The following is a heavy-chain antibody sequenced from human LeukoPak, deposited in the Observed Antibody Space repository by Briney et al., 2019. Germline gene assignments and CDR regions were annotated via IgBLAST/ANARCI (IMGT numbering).Heavy chain of an antibody. Sequence: SQTLSLTCAISGDSFSSNSAAWNWIRQSPSRGLEWLGRTYYRSKWYNDYAVSVKSRITINPDTPKNQFSLQLNSVTPEDTAVYYCARDPLRGSYGYGQVGWFDPWGQGTLVTVSS. D-gene: IGHD1-26*01. V-gene: IGHV6-1*01. CDR2: TYYRSKWYN. CDR3: ARDPLRGSYGYGQVGWFDP. J-gene: IGHJ5*02. CDR1: GDSFSSNSAA.